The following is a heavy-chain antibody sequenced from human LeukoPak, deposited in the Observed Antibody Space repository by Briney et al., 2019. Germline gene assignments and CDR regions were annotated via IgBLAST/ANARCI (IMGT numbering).Heavy chain of an antibody. Sequence: GGSLRLSCAASGFTFSNYAMTWVRQAPGKGLEWVSVISGSGGSTYYADSVKGRFTISRDNSKNTLYLQMNSLRAEDTAVYYCARDRHYDYWGQGTLVTVSS. J-gene: IGHJ4*02. CDR3: ARDRHYDY. CDR2: ISGSGGST. CDR1: GFTFSNYA. V-gene: IGHV3-23*01.